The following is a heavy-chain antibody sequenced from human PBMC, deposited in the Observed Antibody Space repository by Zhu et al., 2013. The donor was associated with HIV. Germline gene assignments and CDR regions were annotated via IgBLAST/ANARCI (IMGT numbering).Heavy chain of an antibody. CDR1: GYTFTSFD. J-gene: IGHJ4*02. CDR2: MNPNSGNT. CDR3: ARKGLFSSGSYFY. Sequence: QVQLVQSGAEVKKPGASVKVSCKTSGYTFTSFDINWVRQGTGQGLEWMGWMNPNSGNTDYAQKFQGRVTMTSDTSISTAYMELSSLRSDDMAVYYCARKGLFSSGSYFYWGQGTLVTVSS. V-gene: IGHV1-8*01. D-gene: IGHD1-26*01.